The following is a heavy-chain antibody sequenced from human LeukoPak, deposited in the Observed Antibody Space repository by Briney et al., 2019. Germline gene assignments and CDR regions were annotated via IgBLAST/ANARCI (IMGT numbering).Heavy chain of an antibody. D-gene: IGHD3-16*02. Sequence: SETLSLTCAVSGYSISSGYYWGWVRQAPGKGLEWIGRIYHTGSTDYNPSLKSRLTISVDMSKNQFSLNLRSVTAADTAVYYCARDKDDYVWGTYRWWGQGMLVTVSS. CDR1: GYSISSGYY. CDR3: ARDKDDYVWGTYRW. CDR2: IYHTGST. V-gene: IGHV4-38-2*01. J-gene: IGHJ4*02.